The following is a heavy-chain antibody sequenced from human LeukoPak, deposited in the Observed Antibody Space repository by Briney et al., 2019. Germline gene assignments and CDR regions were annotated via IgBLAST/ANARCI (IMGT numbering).Heavy chain of an antibody. CDR1: GFTFSTYT. Sequence: GGSLRLSCAASGFTFSTYTMHWVRQAPGKGLEWVSSISSRSNYADSVRGRFTISRDNAKNSLYLQMNSLRAEDTAVYYGARGTQTSDHSNSADAFDIWGQGTMVTVSS. J-gene: IGHJ3*02. CDR2: ISSRS. CDR3: ARGTQTSDHSNSADAFDI. V-gene: IGHV3-21*01. D-gene: IGHD4-11*01.